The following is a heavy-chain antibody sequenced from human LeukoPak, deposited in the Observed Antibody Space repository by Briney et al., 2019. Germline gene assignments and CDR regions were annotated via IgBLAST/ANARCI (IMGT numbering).Heavy chain of an antibody. J-gene: IGHJ5*02. Sequence: GGPLRLSCAASGFTFSSYAMSWVRQAPGKGLEWVSAISGSGGSTYYADSVKGRFTISRDNSKNTLYLQMNSLRAEDTAVYYCAKGDDFWSGPGLNWFDPWGQGTLVTVSS. CDR1: GFTFSSYA. CDR2: ISGSGGST. CDR3: AKGDDFWSGPGLNWFDP. D-gene: IGHD3-3*01. V-gene: IGHV3-23*01.